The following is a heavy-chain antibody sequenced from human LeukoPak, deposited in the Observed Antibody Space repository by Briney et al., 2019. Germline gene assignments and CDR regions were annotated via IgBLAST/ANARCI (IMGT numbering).Heavy chain of an antibody. CDR2: IIPMFVTA. CDR1: GGTFSTYV. J-gene: IGHJ4*02. D-gene: IGHD3-3*01. V-gene: IGHV1-69*06. Sequence: SVKVSCKASGGTFSTYVLNWVRQAPGQGLEWMGGIIPMFVTANYAQKFQGRVTISADKSTSTAYMELSGLRSEDTAVYYCASGTGSNGDFWSGYYVHFDSWGQGTLVTVSS. CDR3: ASGTGSNGDFWSGYYVHFDS.